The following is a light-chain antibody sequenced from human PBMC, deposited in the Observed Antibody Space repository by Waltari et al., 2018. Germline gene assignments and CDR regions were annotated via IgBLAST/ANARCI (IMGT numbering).Light chain of an antibody. CDR2: TTS. CDR3: QQSDGIPFT. Sequence: DIKMTQSPSSLSASVGDVVTITCRASQSVTSFFNGYQQKPGTAPRLWIFTTSNLQGGVPSRFSGIGSGTDFTLTINGLQPEDYATYYCQQSDGIPFTFGQGTKVDVK. CDR1: QSVTSF. V-gene: IGKV1-39*01. J-gene: IGKJ2*01.